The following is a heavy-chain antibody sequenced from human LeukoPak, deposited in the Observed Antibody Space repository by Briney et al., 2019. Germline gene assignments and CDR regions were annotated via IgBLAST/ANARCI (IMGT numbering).Heavy chain of an antibody. CDR2: IYYSGST. V-gene: IGHV4-59*07. CDR1: GGSISSYY. Sequence: SNTLSLTCTVSGGSISSYYWSWIRQPPGKGLEWIGYIYYSGSTNYNPSLKSRVTISVDTSKNQFSLKLSSVTAADTAVYYCARGQLASAAEYFQHWGQGTLVTVSS. D-gene: IGHD6-13*01. J-gene: IGHJ1*01. CDR3: ARGQLASAAEYFQH.